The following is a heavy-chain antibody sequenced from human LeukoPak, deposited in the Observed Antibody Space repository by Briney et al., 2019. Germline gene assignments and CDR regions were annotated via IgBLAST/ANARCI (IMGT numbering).Heavy chain of an antibody. CDR3: ARGPSIVGTTFDY. CDR1: GFTFSSYW. CDR2: IKQDGSEK. V-gene: IGHV3-7*01. D-gene: IGHD1-26*01. J-gene: IGHJ4*02. Sequence: GRSLRLSCAASGFTFSSYWMSWVRQAPGKGREWVANIKQDGSEKHYVDSVKGRFTISRDNAKNSLYLQMNSLRAEDTAVYYCARGPSIVGTTFDYWGQGTLVTVSS.